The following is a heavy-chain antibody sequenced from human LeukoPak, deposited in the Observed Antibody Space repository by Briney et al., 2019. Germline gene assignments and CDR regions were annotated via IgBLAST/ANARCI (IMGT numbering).Heavy chain of an antibody. CDR2: INTDGSST. D-gene: IGHD1-26*01. Sequence: PGGSLRLSCAASGFTFSSYWMHWVRQAPGKGLVWVSRINTDGSSTSYADSVKGRFTISRDNAKNTLYLQMNSLRAEDTAVYYCAGASLYYPFDYWGQGTLVTVSS. V-gene: IGHV3-74*01. CDR3: AGASLYYPFDY. CDR1: GFTFSSYW. J-gene: IGHJ4*02.